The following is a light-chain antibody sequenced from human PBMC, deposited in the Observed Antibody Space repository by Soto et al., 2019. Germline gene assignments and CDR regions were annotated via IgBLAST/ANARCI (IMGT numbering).Light chain of an antibody. CDR1: QSISSQ. V-gene: IGKV3-11*01. CDR3: QHRGNWPSLT. CDR2: DAS. Sequence: EILLTQSPATLSLSPGERATLSCRASQSISSQLAWYQQKPGQAPRLLIYDASNRATGIPARFRGSGSGTDFTITIAGLETEDFAVYYCQHRGNWPSLTFGGENKVEIK. J-gene: IGKJ4*01.